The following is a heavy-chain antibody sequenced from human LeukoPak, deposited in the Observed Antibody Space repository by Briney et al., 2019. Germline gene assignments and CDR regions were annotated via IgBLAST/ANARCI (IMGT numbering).Heavy chain of an antibody. Sequence: GGSLRLSCAASGFTFTAFSMSWVRQAPGTALEWVSSIRSESTFTSYSDSVKGRFTISRDNAKNSLHLQMNSLRAEDTAVYFCARVDFGDYFDTSDYHFFDFWGQGTLVTVSS. CDR1: GFTFTAFS. J-gene: IGHJ4*02. D-gene: IGHD3-22*01. CDR3: ARVDFGDYFDTSDYHFFDF. CDR2: IRSESTFT. V-gene: IGHV3-21*06.